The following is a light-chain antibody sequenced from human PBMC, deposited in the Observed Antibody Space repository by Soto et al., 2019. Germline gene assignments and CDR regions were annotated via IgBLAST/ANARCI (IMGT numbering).Light chain of an antibody. V-gene: IGKV1-39*01. Sequence: DIQMTQSPSSLSTSVGDRVTITCRASQRINIYLNWYRQKPGKAPELLIYSASNLQSGVPSRFSCSWSGTYFTLTISSLQPEYFATYYGQQSFSTPNIGQWTRLDIK. CDR1: QRINIY. CDR2: SAS. J-gene: IGKJ5*01. CDR3: QQSFSTPN.